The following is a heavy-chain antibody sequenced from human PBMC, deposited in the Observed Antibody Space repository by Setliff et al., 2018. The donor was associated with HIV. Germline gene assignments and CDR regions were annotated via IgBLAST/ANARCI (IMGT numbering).Heavy chain of an antibody. CDR2: ISPDGNRN. Sequence: PGGSLRLSCAASGFTLGNFWMHWVRQAPGKGLEWVASISPDGNRNHCVGSVKGRFTASRDNAKSSLYLQMNSLRAEDTAVYYCAALSLRTNTVYGILSTRFDPWGRGTLVTVSS. D-gene: IGHD2-8*01. CDR1: GFTLGNFW. J-gene: IGHJ5*02. V-gene: IGHV3-7*03. CDR3: AALSLRTNTVYGILSTRFDP.